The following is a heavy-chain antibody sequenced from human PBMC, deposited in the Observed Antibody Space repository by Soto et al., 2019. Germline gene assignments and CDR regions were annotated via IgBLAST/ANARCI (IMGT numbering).Heavy chain of an antibody. CDR2: INSDGSST. D-gene: IGHD2-15*01. V-gene: IGHV3-74*01. J-gene: IGHJ4*02. Sequence: EVQLVESRGGLVQPGGSLRLSCAASGFTFSSYWMHWVRQAPGKGLVWVSRINSDGSSTGYADSVMGRFTISRDNAKNTLYLQMNSLRAEDTAVYYCARDQGYCSGGSCYVAGYWGQGTLVTVSS. CDR3: ARDQGYCSGGSCYVAGY. CDR1: GFTFSSYW.